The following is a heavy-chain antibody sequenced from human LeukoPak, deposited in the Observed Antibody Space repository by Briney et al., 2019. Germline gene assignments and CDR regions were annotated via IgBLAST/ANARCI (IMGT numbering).Heavy chain of an antibody. J-gene: IGHJ3*02. CDR1: GGSISSYY. CDR2: IYYSGST. D-gene: IGHD2-15*01. V-gene: IGHV4-59*01. CDR3: ARVGSAECLANDAFDI. Sequence: SETLSLTCTVSGGSISSYYWSWIRQPPGKGLEWIGYIYYSGSTNYNPSLKSRVTISVDTSKNQFSLKLSSVTAADTAVYYCARVGSAECLANDAFDIWGQGTMVTVST.